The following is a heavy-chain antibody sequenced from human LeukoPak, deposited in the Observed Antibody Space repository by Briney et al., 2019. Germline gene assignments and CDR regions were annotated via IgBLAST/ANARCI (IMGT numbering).Heavy chain of an antibody. Sequence: PLGTLSLTCAVSGGSISSSIWWSWVRQPPGKGLEWIGEINHSGSTNYNPSLKSRVTISVDTSKNQFSLKLSSVTAADTAVYYCARSGLLLYYYYYGMDVWGQGTTVTVSS. V-gene: IGHV4-4*02. D-gene: IGHD2-15*01. CDR1: GGSISSSIW. CDR3: ARSGLLLYYYYYGMDV. CDR2: INHSGST. J-gene: IGHJ6*02.